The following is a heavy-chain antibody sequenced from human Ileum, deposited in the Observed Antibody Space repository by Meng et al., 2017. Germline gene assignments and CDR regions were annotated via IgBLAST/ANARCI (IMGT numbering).Heavy chain of an antibody. V-gene: IGHV3-74*01. CDR1: GFAFSSTW. CDR2: INYDGRST. D-gene: IGHD2-15*01. J-gene: IGHJ4*02. CDR3: ANWDHPPYSDNGGIDY. Sequence: EVQLVESGGGLVQPGGSLRLSCGASGFAFSSTWMHWVRHAPGKGLEWVSRINYDGRSTFYADSVRGRFIISRDNAKNTLFLQMNSLRAEDTAVYYCANWDHPPYSDNGGIDYWGQGTLVTVSS.